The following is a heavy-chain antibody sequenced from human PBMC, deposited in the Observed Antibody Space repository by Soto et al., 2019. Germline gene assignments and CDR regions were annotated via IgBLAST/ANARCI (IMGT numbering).Heavy chain of an antibody. D-gene: IGHD6-19*01. J-gene: IGHJ5*02. CDR3: ASTSSGWYLNWFDP. Sequence: QVQLVQSGAEVKKPGASVKVACKASGYTFTSYAMHWVRQAPGLRLEWMGWINAGNGNTKYSQKFQGRVTITRDTSASTGYMELSSLRSEDTAVYYCASTSSGWYLNWFDPWGQGTLVTVSS. V-gene: IGHV1-3*01. CDR1: GYTFTSYA. CDR2: INAGNGNT.